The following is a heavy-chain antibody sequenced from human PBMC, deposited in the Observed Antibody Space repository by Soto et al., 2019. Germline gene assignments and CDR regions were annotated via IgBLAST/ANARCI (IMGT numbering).Heavy chain of an antibody. CDR1: GFTFSLYS. Sequence: EVQLVESGGGLVQPGGSLRLSCAASGFTFSLYSMSWVRQAPGKGLEWVSYISRSSTGIHYADSVKGRFTISRDDATHATHLQMNSLRDGDTAVYYCARAVTWGLDVWGQGTTVSISS. V-gene: IGHV3-48*02. D-gene: IGHD3-10*01. CDR3: ARAVTWGLDV. CDR2: ISRSSTGI. J-gene: IGHJ6*02.